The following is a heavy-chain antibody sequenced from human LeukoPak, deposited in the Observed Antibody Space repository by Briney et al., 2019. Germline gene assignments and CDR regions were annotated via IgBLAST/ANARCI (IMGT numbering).Heavy chain of an antibody. CDR1: GFTFSSYA. Sequence: GGSLRLSCAASGFTFSSYAMSWVRQAPGKGLEWVSAISGSGGSTYYADSVKGRFTISRDNSKNTLYLQMNSLRAEDTAVYYCAKDHVEMATIHIKGHWYFDLWGRGTLVTVSS. D-gene: IGHD5-24*01. CDR2: ISGSGGST. V-gene: IGHV3-23*01. CDR3: AKDHVEMATIHIKGHWYFDL. J-gene: IGHJ2*01.